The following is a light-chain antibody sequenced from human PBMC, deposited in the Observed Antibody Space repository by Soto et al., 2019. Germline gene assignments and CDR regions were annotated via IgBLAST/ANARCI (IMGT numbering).Light chain of an antibody. J-gene: IGKJ1*01. CDR2: DAS. CDR3: KQYNSYSPWT. V-gene: IGKV1-5*01. CDR1: QSISSW. Sequence: DIQMTQSPSTLSASVGDRVTITCRAIQSISSWLAWYQQKPGKAPKLLIYDASSLESGVPSRFSGSGSGTEFTLTIRSLQPDDFANYYCKQYNSYSPWTFVQGTKVEIK.